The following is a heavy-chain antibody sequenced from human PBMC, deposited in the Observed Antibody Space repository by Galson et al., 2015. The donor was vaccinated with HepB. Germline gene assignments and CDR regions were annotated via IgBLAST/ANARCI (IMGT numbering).Heavy chain of an antibody. J-gene: IGHJ4*02. CDR3: ARDWSSERVNGYSGIGY. CDR1: GYSFISYG. Sequence: SVKVSCKASGYSFISYGISWVRQAPGQGPEWMGWISVYSGDTNSAPRLQDRVTMTTDTSTSTAYMELRSLRSDDTAVYYCARDWSSERVNGYSGIGYWGQGTLVTVSS. V-gene: IGHV1-18*04. D-gene: IGHD5-12*01. CDR2: ISVYSGDT.